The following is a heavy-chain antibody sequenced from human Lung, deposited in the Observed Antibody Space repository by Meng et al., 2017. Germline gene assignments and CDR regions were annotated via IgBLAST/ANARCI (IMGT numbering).Heavy chain of an antibody. D-gene: IGHD4-11*01. V-gene: IGHV4-34*01. CDR3: ARGPTTMAHDFDY. CDR2: INHSGST. CDR1: GGSFSDYY. Sequence: VQLQQWGAGLLQPSATLSLTCVVSGGSFSDYYWSWIRQPPGKGLEWIGEINHSGSTNYNPSLESRATISVDTSQNNLSLKLSSVTAADSAVYYCARGPTTMAHDFDYWGQGTLVTVSS. J-gene: IGHJ4*02.